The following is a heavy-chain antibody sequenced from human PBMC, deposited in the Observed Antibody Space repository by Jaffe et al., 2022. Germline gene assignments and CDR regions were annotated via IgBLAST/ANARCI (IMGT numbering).Heavy chain of an antibody. CDR2: ISSSGSTI. CDR1: GFTFSSYE. CDR3: ARAPRFSIYYYGSGAPDY. Sequence: EVQLVESGGGLVQPGGSLRLSCAASGFTFSSYEMNWVRQAPGKGLEWVSYISSSGSTIYYADSVKGRFTISRDNAKNSLYLQMNSLRAEDTAVYYCARAPRFSIYYYGSGAPDYWGQGTLVTVSS. D-gene: IGHD3-10*01. V-gene: IGHV3-48*03. J-gene: IGHJ4*02.